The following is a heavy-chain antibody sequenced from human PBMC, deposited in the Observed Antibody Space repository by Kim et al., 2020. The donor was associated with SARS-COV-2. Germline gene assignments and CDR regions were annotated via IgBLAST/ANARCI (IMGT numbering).Heavy chain of an antibody. V-gene: IGHV4-39*01. D-gene: IGHD6-19*01. J-gene: IGHJ4*02. Sequence: TYYNPSLKSRVSISVDTSKNQFSLKLSSVTAADTAVYYCASQTEGWLLDYWGQGTLVTVSS. CDR2: T. CDR3: ASQTEGWLLDY.